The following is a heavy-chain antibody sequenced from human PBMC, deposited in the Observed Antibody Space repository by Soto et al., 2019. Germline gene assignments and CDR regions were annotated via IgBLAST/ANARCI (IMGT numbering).Heavy chain of an antibody. D-gene: IGHD5-12*01. J-gene: IGHJ6*02. CDR2: IYYSGST. Sequence: ENLSITWTVSGGSICSSSYYWGWIRQPPGKGLEWIGSIYYSGSTYYNPSLKSRVTISVDTSKNQFSLKLSSVTAADTAVYYCARRQGRGRWLQSYYYYYGMDVWGQGTTVTVSS. CDR1: GGSICSSSYY. V-gene: IGHV4-39*01. CDR3: ARRQGRGRWLQSYYYYYGMDV.